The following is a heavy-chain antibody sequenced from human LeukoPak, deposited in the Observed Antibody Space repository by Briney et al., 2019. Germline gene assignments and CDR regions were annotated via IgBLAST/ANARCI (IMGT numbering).Heavy chain of an antibody. CDR2: INHSGST. D-gene: IGHD5-18*01. J-gene: IGHJ3*02. V-gene: IGHV4-34*01. Sequence: SETLSLTCAVYGGSFSGYYWSWIRQPPGKGLEWIGEINHSGSTNYNPSLKSRVTISVDTSKNQFSLRLSSVTAADTAVYYCARGGYSYGFKAFDIWGQGTKVTVSS. CDR3: ARGGYSYGFKAFDI. CDR1: GGSFSGYY.